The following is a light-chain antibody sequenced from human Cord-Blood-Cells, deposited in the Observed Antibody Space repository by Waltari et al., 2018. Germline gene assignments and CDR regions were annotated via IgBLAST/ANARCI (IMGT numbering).Light chain of an antibody. CDR1: NSGDKY. CDR2: QDS. J-gene: IGLJ3*02. Sequence: SYELTQPPSVSVSPAQTASITCSGDNSGDKYACWYQQKPGQSPVLVIYQDSKRPSGIPERFSGSNSGNTATLTISGTQAMDEADYYCQAWDSSTAVFGGGTKLTVL. CDR3: QAWDSSTAV. V-gene: IGLV3-1*01.